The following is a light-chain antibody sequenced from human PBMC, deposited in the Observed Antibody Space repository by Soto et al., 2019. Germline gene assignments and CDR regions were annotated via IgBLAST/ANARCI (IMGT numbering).Light chain of an antibody. V-gene: IGKV1-6*01. Sequence: AIHMTQSPSSLSASVGDRVTITCRASQGIRSELAWYQQKPGKAPNLLIYAASTLQSGVPSRFSGSGSGTDFTLTISSLQPEDFATYYCLHDYNYPRTFCQGTKVEVK. CDR2: AAS. CDR1: QGIRSE. CDR3: LHDYNYPRT. J-gene: IGKJ1*01.